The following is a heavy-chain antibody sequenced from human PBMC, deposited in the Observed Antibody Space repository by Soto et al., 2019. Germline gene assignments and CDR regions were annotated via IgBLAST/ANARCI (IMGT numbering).Heavy chain of an antibody. CDR2: LYYSGVT. Sequence: WTWIRQHPGKGLELIGCLYYSGVTYYNPSLKSRVTISVDTSKNQFSLKLSSVTAADTAVYYCARDLRGRGSGRFDPWGQGTLVTVSS. CDR3: ARDLRGRGSGRFDP. D-gene: IGHD3-10*01. J-gene: IGHJ5*02. V-gene: IGHV4-31*02.